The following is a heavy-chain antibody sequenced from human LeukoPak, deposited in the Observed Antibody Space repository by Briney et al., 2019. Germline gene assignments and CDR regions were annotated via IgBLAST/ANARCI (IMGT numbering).Heavy chain of an antibody. CDR2: IRSEPKNFAT. J-gene: IGHJ5*02. D-gene: IGHD4-11*01. V-gene: IGHV3-73*01. CDR1: GFIFSDSA. CDR3: FSSNSTPGGNWFDP. Sequence: PGGFLKLSCVASGFIFSDSAMHWVRQAAGKVLGWVGLIRSEPKNFATAYAASVRGRFTISRDESKNTAYLQMDGLKNEDTAVYYCFSSNSTPGGNWFDPWGQGTLVTVSS.